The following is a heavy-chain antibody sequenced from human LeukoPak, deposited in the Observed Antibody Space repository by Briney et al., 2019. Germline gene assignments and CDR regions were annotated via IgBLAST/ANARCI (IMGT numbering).Heavy chain of an antibody. CDR3: ARGVTTGVDAFDM. V-gene: IGHV3-7*01. D-gene: IGHD4-17*01. CDR1: GFSLSNYW. Sequence: PGGSLRLSCAASGFSLSNYWMTWVRQAPGRGLEWVANIKVDGSEKYYVESVKGRFTISRDNAKNSLFLQMNTLRVEDTAVYYCARGVTTGVDAFDMWGQGTMVTVSS. J-gene: IGHJ3*02. CDR2: IKVDGSEK.